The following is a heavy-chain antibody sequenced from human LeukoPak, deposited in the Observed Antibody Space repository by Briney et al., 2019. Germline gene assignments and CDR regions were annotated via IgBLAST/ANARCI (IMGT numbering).Heavy chain of an antibody. D-gene: IGHD1-26*01. V-gene: IGHV3-74*01. Sequence: PGGSLRLSCAASGFTFSSYWMHWVRQPPPRGLVWVSLINSDGSSTNYADSVKGRFTIFRDNAKNTLYLQMNSLRAEDTAVYYCARALGGPHPFDYWGQGTLVTVSS. CDR2: INSDGSST. CDR3: ARALGGPHPFDY. CDR1: GFTFSSYW. J-gene: IGHJ4*02.